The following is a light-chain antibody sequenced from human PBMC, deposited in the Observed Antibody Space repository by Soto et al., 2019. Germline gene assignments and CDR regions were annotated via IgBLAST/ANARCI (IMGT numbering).Light chain of an antibody. CDR1: RSLVYSDGNTY. V-gene: IGKV2-30*01. CDR2: KVS. CDR3: MQGTHWPWT. Sequence: DVVMTQSPLSLPVTVGQLASMSCRSSRSLVYSDGNTYLSWFQQRPGQSPRRLLYKVSNRDSGVPDRFSGSGSGTDFTLKISRVEAEDVGVYFCMQGTHWPWTFGQGTKVEIK. J-gene: IGKJ1*01.